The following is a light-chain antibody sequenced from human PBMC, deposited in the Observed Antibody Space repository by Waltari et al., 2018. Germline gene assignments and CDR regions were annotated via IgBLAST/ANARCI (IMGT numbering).Light chain of an antibody. CDR2: NNS. Sequence: QSVLTQPPSASGTPGQRVTISCSGSSANIGSNPVNWYQKLPGTAPKPLINNNSKRPSGVPARFSGAKSGTSAALAISGLLSDDEAEYYWSAWDDSLGGYVFGTGTNVSVL. V-gene: IGLV1-44*01. J-gene: IGLJ1*01. CDR3: SAWDDSLGGYV. CDR1: SANIGSNP.